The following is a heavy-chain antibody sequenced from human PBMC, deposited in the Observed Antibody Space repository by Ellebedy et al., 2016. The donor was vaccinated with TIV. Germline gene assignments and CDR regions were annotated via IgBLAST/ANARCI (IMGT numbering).Heavy chain of an antibody. V-gene: IGHV1-18*01. CDR2: NSAYNGNT. J-gene: IGHJ3*02. D-gene: IGHD2-15*01. CDR1: GYTLTSYG. Sequence: AASVKVSCKASGYTLTSYGIIWVRQAPGQGLEWMGWNSAYNGNTNYAQRLQGRVTMTTDTSTSTAYMELRSLRSDDTAVYYCAREAGYCSGGSCYSDAFDIWGQGTMVTVSS. CDR3: AREAGYCSGGSCYSDAFDI.